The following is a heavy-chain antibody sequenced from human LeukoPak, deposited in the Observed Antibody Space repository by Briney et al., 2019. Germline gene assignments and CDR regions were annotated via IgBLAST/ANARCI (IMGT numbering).Heavy chain of an antibody. CDR3: ARTTATTLTYFDY. V-gene: IGHV4-4*02. Sequence: SETLSLTCAVSGGSISSSNWWSWVRQPPGKGLEWIGEIYHRGNTNYNPSLKSRVTISVDESKNQFSLRLTSVTAADTAVYYCARTTATTLTYFDYWGQGTLVTVSS. J-gene: IGHJ4*02. CDR1: GGSISSSNW. D-gene: IGHD4-17*01. CDR2: IYHRGNT.